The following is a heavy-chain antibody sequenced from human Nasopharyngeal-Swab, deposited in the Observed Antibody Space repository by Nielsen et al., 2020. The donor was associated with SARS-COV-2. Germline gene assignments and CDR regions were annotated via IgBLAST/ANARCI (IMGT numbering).Heavy chain of an antibody. CDR1: TFTFSSYW. CDR2: IKQDRSEK. Sequence: GESLKISCAASTFTFSSYWMSWVRQAPGKGLEWVANIKQDRSEKYYVDSVKGRFTISRDNAKNSLYLQMNSLRAEDTAVYYCARATTVKGVLGDVWGKGTTVTVSS. J-gene: IGHJ6*04. V-gene: IGHV3-7*01. D-gene: IGHD4-11*01. CDR3: ARATTVKGVLGDV.